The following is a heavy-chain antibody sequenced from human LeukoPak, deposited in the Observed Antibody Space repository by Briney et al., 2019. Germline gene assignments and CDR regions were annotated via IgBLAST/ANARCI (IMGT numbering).Heavy chain of an antibody. V-gene: IGHV3-30*18. CDR2: ISYDGSNK. Sequence: GRSLRLSCAASGFTFSSYGMHWVRQAPGKGLEWVAVISYDGSNKYYADSVKGRFTISRDNTENTLHLHMNGLRAEDTAVYYCAKACQRLQLACMDVWGQGTTVTVSS. J-gene: IGHJ6*02. CDR1: GFTFSSYG. D-gene: IGHD6-25*01. CDR3: AKACQRLQLACMDV.